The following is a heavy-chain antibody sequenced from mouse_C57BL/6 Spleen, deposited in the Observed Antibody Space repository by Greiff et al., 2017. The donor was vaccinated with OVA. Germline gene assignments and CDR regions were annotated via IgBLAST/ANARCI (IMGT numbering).Heavy chain of an antibody. CDR3: ARGGFLAY. V-gene: IGHV3-8*01. CDR2: ILYIGLT. Sequence: ESGPFLSPHSPPLSLPFPFSFYSITIYSFPFILPLPLNKLYYLVYILYIGLTYYNPSLKSLISITRDTSKNQYYLQLNSVTTEDTATYYCARGGFLAYWGQGTLVTVSA. CDR1: FYSITIYS. J-gene: IGHJ3*01.